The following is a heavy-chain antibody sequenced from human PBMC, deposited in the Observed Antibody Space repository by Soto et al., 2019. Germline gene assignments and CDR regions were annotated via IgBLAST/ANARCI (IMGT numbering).Heavy chain of an antibody. Sequence: SETLSLTCTVSGGSISSSSYYWGWIRQPPGKGLEWIGSIYYSGSTYYNPSLKSRVTISVDTSKNQFSLKLSSVTAADTAVYYCASITRVVVAATRSGYYYGMDVWAKGPRSPSP. D-gene: IGHD2-15*01. CDR3: ASITRVVVAATRSGYYYGMDV. CDR2: IYYSGST. V-gene: IGHV4-39*01. CDR1: GGSISSSSYY. J-gene: IGHJ6*02.